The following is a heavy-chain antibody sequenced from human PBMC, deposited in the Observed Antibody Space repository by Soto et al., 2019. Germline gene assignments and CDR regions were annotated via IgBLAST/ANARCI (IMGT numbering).Heavy chain of an antibody. D-gene: IGHD3-16*02. Sequence: ASVKVSCKASGYTFTSYDINWVWQATGQGLEWMGWMNPNSGNTGYAQKFQGRVTMTRNTSISTAYMELSSLRSEDTAVYYCAREAGIMITFGGVIVPGPYYYYGMDVWGQGTTVTVS. CDR3: AREAGIMITFGGVIVPGPYYYYGMDV. CDR2: MNPNSGNT. J-gene: IGHJ6*02. CDR1: GYTFTSYD. V-gene: IGHV1-8*01.